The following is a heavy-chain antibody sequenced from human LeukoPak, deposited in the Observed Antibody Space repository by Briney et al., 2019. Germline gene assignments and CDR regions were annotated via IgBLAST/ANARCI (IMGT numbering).Heavy chain of an antibody. D-gene: IGHD6-6*01. CDR3: AKGGSVSSSSFDY. V-gene: IGHV3-23*01. Sequence: GGPLRLSCAASGFTFSNYAMNWVRQAPGKGLEWVSAIGDSGDITYYADSVKGRFTISRDNSKNTLYLQMNSLRAEDTAVYYCAKGGSVSSSSFDYWGQGTVVTVSS. CDR2: IGDSGDIT. CDR1: GFTFSNYA. J-gene: IGHJ4*02.